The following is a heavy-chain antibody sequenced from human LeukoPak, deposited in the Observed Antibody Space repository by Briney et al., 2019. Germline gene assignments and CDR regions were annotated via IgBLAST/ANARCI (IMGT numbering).Heavy chain of an antibody. D-gene: IGHD3-3*01. Sequence: GGSLRLSCAASGFTFSSYAMSWVRQAPGKGLEWVSAISGSGGSTYYADSVKGRFTISRDNSKNTLYLQMNSLRAEDKAVYYCATQTGTPYYDFWSGYHPLCYWGQGTLVTVS. V-gene: IGHV3-23*01. CDR3: ATQTGTPYYDFWSGYHPLCY. CDR1: GFTFSSYA. CDR2: ISGSGGST. J-gene: IGHJ4*02.